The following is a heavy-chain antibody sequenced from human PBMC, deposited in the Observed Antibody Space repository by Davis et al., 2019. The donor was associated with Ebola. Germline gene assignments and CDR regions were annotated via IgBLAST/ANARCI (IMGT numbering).Heavy chain of an antibody. J-gene: IGHJ5*02. Sequence: MPSETLSLTCTVSGGSIRDKSYHWGWIRQPPGKGLEWIGAVYYSGSTYYNPSLKSRVSTSVDKSKNQFSLKLSSVTAADTAVYYCARAVGATTVWFDPWGQGTLVTVSS. CDR3: ARAVGATTVWFDP. CDR2: VYYSGST. V-gene: IGHV4-39*07. CDR1: GGSIRDKSYH. D-gene: IGHD1-26*01.